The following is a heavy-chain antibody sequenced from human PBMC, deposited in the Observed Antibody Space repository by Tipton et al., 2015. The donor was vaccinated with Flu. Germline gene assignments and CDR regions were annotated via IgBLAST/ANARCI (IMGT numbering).Heavy chain of an antibody. Sequence: SLRLSCAASGFRFSGFGMHWVRQAPGEGLEWVAAIWYDGSKKYYADSVKGRFTISRDNSKKTLYLQMNSLRPEDTAVYYCVKNLDRSTSRDDYFYYGMDVWGQGTTVTVSS. D-gene: IGHD2-2*01. CDR1: GFRFSGFG. CDR3: VKNLDRSTSRDDYFYYGMDV. J-gene: IGHJ6*02. V-gene: IGHV3-33*06. CDR2: IWYDGSKK.